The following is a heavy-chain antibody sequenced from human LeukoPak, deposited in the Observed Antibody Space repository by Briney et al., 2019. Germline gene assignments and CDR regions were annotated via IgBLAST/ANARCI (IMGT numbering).Heavy chain of an antibody. V-gene: IGHV1-8*03. CDR2: MSPNSGNT. D-gene: IGHD3-10*01. Sequence: ASVKVSCKASGYTFTSYDINWVRQATGQGLEWMGWMSPNSGNTGYAQKFQGRVTITRNTSISTAYMELSSLRSEDTAVYYCARGRLLWFGEPQVNWFDPWGQGTLVTVSS. CDR3: ARGRLLWFGEPQVNWFDP. CDR1: GYTFTSYD. J-gene: IGHJ5*02.